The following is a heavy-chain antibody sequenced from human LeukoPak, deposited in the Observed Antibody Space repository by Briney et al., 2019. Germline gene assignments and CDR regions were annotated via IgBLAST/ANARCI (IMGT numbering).Heavy chain of an antibody. D-gene: IGHD5-12*01. Sequence: PSETLSLTCTVSGGSMKSYYWNWIRQPPGKGLEWIGEINHSGSTNYNPSLKSRVTISVDTSKNQFSLKLSSVTAADTAVYYCARVCGYEKGAFDYWGQGTLVTVSS. CDR2: INHSGST. CDR3: ARVCGYEKGAFDY. V-gene: IGHV4-34*01. CDR1: GGSMKSYY. J-gene: IGHJ4*02.